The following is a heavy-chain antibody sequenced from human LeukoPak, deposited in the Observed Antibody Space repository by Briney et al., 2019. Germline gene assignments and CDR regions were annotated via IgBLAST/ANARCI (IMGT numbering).Heavy chain of an antibody. D-gene: IGHD3-22*01. CDR1: GFTFSNAW. Sequence: GGSLRLSCAASGFTFSNAWMSWVRQAPGKGLEWVANIKQDGSEKYYVDSVKGRFTISRDNAKNSLYLQMNSLRAEDTAVYYCAKSAYYDASGYYREYYFGYWGQGTLVTVSS. CDR2: IKQDGSEK. J-gene: IGHJ4*02. V-gene: IGHV3-7*03. CDR3: AKSAYYDASGYYREYYFGY.